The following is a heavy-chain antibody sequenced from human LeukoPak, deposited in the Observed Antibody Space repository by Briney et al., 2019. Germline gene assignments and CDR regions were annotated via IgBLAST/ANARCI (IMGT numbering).Heavy chain of an antibody. V-gene: IGHV4-59*08. Sequence: SETLSLTCAVYGGSFSSYYWSWIRQPPGKGMEWIGYIYYSGSTNYNPSLKSRVTISVDTSKNQFSLKLSSVTAADTAVYYCARRVSSGWYTEGAFDIWGQETMVTVSS. CDR2: IYYSGST. CDR3: ARRVSSGWYTEGAFDI. CDR1: GGSFSSYY. D-gene: IGHD6-19*01. J-gene: IGHJ3*02.